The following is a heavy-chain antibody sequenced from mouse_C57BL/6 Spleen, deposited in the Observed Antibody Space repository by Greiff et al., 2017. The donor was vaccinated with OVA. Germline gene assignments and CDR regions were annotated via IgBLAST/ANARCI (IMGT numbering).Heavy chain of an antibody. Sequence: VQLKQSGPELVKPGASVKISCKASGYTFTDYYMNWVKQSHGKSLEWIGDINPNNGGTSYNQKFKGKATLTVDKSSSTAYMELRSLTSEDSAVYYCARSRGLRPYYAMDYWGQGTSVTVSS. CDR2: INPNNGGT. J-gene: IGHJ4*01. V-gene: IGHV1-26*01. CDR1: GYTFTDYY. CDR3: ARSRGLRPYYAMDY. D-gene: IGHD2-4*01.